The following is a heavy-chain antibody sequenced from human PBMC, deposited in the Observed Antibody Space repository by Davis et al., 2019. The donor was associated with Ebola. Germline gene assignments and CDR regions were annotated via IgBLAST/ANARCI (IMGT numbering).Heavy chain of an antibody. Sequence: PGGSLRLSCAASAFSFSSYGMHWVRQAPGKGLEWVSGINWNGGSTGYADSVKGRFTISRDNAKNSLYLQMNSLRAEDTALYYCAKGPLRFLEWLPADYWGQGTLVTVSS. CDR3: AKGPLRFLEWLPADY. V-gene: IGHV3-20*04. CDR1: AFSFSSYG. J-gene: IGHJ4*02. CDR2: INWNGGST. D-gene: IGHD3-3*01.